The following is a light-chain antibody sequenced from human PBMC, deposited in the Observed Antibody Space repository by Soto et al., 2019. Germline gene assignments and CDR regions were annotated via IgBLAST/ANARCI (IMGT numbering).Light chain of an antibody. V-gene: IGKV3-15*01. CDR1: QTISNM. Sequence: EVVMTQSPATLSVSPGDKVSLSCRANQTISNMLAWYQQKPGQAPRLLIYAASTRATGVSARFSGSGSGTEFTLTISSLQSEDFTIYYFQYYNNWLATFGGGTKVDIK. CDR3: QYYNNWLAT. J-gene: IGKJ4*01. CDR2: AAS.